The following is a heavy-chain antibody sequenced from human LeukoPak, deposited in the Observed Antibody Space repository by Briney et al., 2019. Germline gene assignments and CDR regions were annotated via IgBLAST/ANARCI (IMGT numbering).Heavy chain of an antibody. V-gene: IGHV1-24*01. Sequence: ASVKVSCKVSGYTLTELSMHWVRQAPGKGLEWMGGFDPEDGETIYAQKFQGRVTMTEDTSTDTAYMELSSLRSEDTAVYYCARGGSSWYRGRYNWFDPWGQGTLVTVSS. D-gene: IGHD6-13*01. CDR3: ARGGSSWYRGRYNWFDP. J-gene: IGHJ5*02. CDR1: GYTLTELS. CDR2: FDPEDGET.